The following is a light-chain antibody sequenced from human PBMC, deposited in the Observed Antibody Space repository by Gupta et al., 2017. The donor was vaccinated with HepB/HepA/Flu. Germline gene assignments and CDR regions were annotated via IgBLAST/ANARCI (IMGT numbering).Light chain of an antibody. CDR2: LGS. CDR1: QSLLHSNGYNY. J-gene: IGKJ4*01. Sequence: DIVMTQSPLSLPVTPGEPAPISCRSSQSLLHSNGYNYLDWYLQKPGQSPQLLIYLGSNRASGVPDRFSGSGSGTXFTLKIXRVEAEDVGVYYCRQALQTPRTFGXGTKVEIK. V-gene: IGKV2-28*01. CDR3: RQALQTPRT.